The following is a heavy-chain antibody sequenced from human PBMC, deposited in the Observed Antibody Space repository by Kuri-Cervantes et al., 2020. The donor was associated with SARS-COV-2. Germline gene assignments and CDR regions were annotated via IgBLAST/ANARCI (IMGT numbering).Heavy chain of an antibody. V-gene: IGHV3-21*01. D-gene: IGHD6-6*01. CDR1: GFTFSSYS. Sequence: GGSLRLSCAASGFTFSSYSMNWVRQAPGKGLEWVSSISSNSSYIYYADSVKGRFTISRDNAKNSLYLQMNSLRAEDTAVYYCARRIGIAARPHYMDVWGKGTTVTVSS. CDR2: ISSNSSYI. CDR3: ARRIGIAARPHYMDV. J-gene: IGHJ6*03.